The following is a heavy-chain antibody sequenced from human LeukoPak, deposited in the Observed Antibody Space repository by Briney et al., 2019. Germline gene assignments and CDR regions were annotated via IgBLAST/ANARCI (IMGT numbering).Heavy chain of an antibody. D-gene: IGHD1-14*01. CDR1: GYTFTTYA. CDR2: ISTYIGAT. CDR3: ARDPSNTSCRNPLFDY. Sequence: ASLKVSCKASGYTFTTYAITWVRQAPGQGLEWMGWISTYIGATNYAQQPQGGVTMTTDTSTSTAYIALRRLRSDDTAVYYCARDPSNTSCRNPLFDYWCQGTLVTVTA. J-gene: IGHJ4*02. V-gene: IGHV1-18*01.